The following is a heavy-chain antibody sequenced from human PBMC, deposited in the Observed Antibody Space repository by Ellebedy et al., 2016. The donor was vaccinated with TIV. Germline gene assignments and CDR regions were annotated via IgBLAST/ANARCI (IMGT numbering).Heavy chain of an antibody. CDR3: ARGYSEPFVFHFYSYHYVLDV. CDR1: GGSISSSSYF. Sequence: SETLSLTCSVPGGSISSSSYFWVWVRQPPGGGLEWMGSIYYSASTYGTTHYNPSLKSRVTISVDTSKNQFFLKLTSVTAADTAVYYCARGYSEPFVFHFYSYHYVLDVWGQGTTVTVSS. J-gene: IGHJ6*02. D-gene: IGHD1-1*01. CDR2: IYYSAST. V-gene: IGHV4-39*07.